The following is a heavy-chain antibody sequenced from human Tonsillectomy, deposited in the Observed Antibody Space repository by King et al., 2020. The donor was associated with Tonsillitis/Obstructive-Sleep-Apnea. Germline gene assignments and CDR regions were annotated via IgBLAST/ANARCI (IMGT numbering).Heavy chain of an antibody. CDR2: RKQDGSEK. CDR1: VFTFSSYW. J-gene: IGHJ4*02. CDR3: ASPIDY. V-gene: IGHV3-7*02. Sequence: VQLVESGGGLVQPGGSLRLSCAASVFTFSSYWMSWVRQAPGKGLEWGANRKQDGSEKNYVDSVKGLFTIARDNAENSLYLQMNSLRAEDTAVYFCASPIDYWGQGILVTVSS.